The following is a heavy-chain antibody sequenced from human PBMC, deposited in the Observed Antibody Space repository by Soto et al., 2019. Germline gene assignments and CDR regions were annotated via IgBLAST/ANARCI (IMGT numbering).Heavy chain of an antibody. CDR1: GGSVSSYW. D-gene: IGHD3-22*01. V-gene: IGHV5-51*01. CDR2: IYPGDSGT. J-gene: IGHJ6*02. Sequence: SSGEGCGGSVSSYWSTWVRQMPGKGLEWMGIIYPGDSGTRYSPSFQGQVTISADKSISTAYLQWSSLKASDTAMYYCARLGYYDSSGSPHGMDVWGHGTTVTVSS. CDR3: ARLGYYDSSGSPHGMDV.